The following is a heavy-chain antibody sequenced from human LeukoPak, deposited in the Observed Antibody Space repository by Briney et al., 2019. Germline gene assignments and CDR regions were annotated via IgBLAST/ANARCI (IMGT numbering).Heavy chain of an antibody. CDR3: ARAVEYCSGGSCYSYYYYGMDV. CDR1: GFTVSSNY. V-gene: IGHV3-66*01. CDR2: IYSGGST. D-gene: IGHD2-15*01. J-gene: IGHJ6*02. Sequence: GGSLRLSCAASGFTVSSNYMSWARQAPGKGLEWVSVIYSGGSTYYADSVKGRFTISRDNSKNTLYLQMNSLRAEDTAVYYCARAVEYCSGGSCYSYYYYGMDVWGQGTTVTVSS.